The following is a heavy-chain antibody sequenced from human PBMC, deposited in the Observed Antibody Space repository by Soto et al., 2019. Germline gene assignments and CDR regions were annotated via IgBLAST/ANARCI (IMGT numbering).Heavy chain of an antibody. D-gene: IGHD5-12*01. V-gene: IGHV4-59*12. CDR3: ARYGYNHWFDP. CDR2: IYYAGSF. CDR1: NGSISPYY. Sequence: SETLSLTCTVSNGSISPYYWSWIRQSPGKGLEWIGYIYYAGSFTYNPSHKSRVTISLNTSKNEVSLRLISVTAADTAVYYCARYGYNHWFDPGGQGTLVTVS. J-gene: IGHJ5*02.